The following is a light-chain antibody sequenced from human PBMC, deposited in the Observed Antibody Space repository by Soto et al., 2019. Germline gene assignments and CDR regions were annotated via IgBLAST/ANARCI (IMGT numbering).Light chain of an antibody. Sequence: EIVLTQSPGTLSLSPGEGATLSCRASQSVSSSYLAWYQQKPGQAPRLLIYGASSSATGIPDRFSGSGSGTDFTLTISRLEPEDFAVYYCQQYGSSPRTFGQGTKVDIK. CDR2: GAS. J-gene: IGKJ1*01. CDR1: QSVSSSY. V-gene: IGKV3-20*01. CDR3: QQYGSSPRT.